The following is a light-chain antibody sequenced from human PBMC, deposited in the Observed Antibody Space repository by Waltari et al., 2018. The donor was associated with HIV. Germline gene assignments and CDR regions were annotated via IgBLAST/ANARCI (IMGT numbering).Light chain of an antibody. CDR2: QVS. Sequence: QSALTQPTYVSGSPGQSITISCTGTSSDIGAYHYVSWNQQHPGKAPKLMIDQVSKLPPGVANCCSGAKSGNTASLTIAGRHAEDEADYYCSAYGTTSTHVLFGGGTKLTVL. V-gene: IGLV2-14*01. CDR1: SSDIGAYHY. CDR3: SAYGTTSTHVL. J-gene: IGLJ2*01.